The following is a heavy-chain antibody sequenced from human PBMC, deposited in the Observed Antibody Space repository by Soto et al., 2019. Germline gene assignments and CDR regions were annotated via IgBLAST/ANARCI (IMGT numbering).Heavy chain of an antibody. CDR2: IIPKFGTT. D-gene: IGHD4-17*01. CDR3: ARELYPYYGGNSLSLDY. CDR1: GGSFSTYG. J-gene: IGHJ4*02. Sequence: QVQLVQSGAEVKKPGSSVKVSCKASGGSFSTYGINWVRLAPGQGLEWMGGIIPKFGTTNYAQKFRGRVTITADESTNTAYMELNYLRSEDTAVYFCARELYPYYGGNSLSLDYWGQGTLVTVSS. V-gene: IGHV1-69*13.